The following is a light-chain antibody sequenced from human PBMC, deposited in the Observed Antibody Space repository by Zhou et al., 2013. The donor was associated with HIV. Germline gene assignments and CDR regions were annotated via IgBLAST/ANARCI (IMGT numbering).Light chain of an antibody. CDR1: QDIKTW. CDR3: QQGYSVPLT. V-gene: IGKV1-12*01. Sequence: DVQMTQSPSSVSASVGDRVTITCRASQDIKTWLAWYQLKPGGTPNLLIHDASKLQSGVPSRFNGSGSGTDFTLTIATLRPEDIATYYCQQGYSVPLTFGGGTQVAIK. J-gene: IGKJ4*01. CDR2: DAS.